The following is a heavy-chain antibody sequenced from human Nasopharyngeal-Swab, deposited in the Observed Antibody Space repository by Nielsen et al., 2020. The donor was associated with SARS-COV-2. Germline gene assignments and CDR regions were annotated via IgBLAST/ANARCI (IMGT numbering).Heavy chain of an antibody. CDR1: GYTFTSYY. Sequence: ASVKVSCKASGYTFTSYYMHWVRQAPGQGLEWMGIINPSGDSTSYAQKFQGRVTMTRDTSTSTVYMELSSLRSEDTAVYYCARGPPGYCSSTSCSYYYYYMDVWGKGTTVTVSS. V-gene: IGHV1-46*01. CDR2: INPSGDST. CDR3: ARGPPGYCSSTSCSYYYYYMDV. J-gene: IGHJ6*03. D-gene: IGHD2-2*03.